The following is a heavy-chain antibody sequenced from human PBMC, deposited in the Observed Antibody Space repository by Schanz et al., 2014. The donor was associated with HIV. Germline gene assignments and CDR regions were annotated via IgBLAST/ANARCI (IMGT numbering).Heavy chain of an antibody. CDR3: AKTSYGWYFDY. J-gene: IGHJ4*02. CDR2: MRGSDDST. V-gene: IGHV3-23*01. CDR1: GFTFSTYA. Sequence: EVQLSESGGGLVQPGGSLRLSCVASGFTFSTYAMSWVRQAPGKGLEWVSGMRGSDDSTFYADSVKGRFTISRDNSKNTLYLQMNSLRAEDTAIYYCAKTSYGWYFDYWGQGTLVTVSS. D-gene: IGHD6-19*01.